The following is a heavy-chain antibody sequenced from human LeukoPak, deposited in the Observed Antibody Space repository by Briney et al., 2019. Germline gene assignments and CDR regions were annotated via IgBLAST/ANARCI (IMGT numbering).Heavy chain of an antibody. V-gene: IGHV1-2*06. CDR1: GYTFTGYY. CDR2: INPNSSGT. Sequence: GASVKVSCKASGYTFTGYYMHWVRQAPGQGLEWMGRINPNSSGTNYAQKFQGRVTMTRDTSISTAYMELSRLRSDDTAVYYCALGLRSDWFDPWGQGTLVTVSS. J-gene: IGHJ5*02. D-gene: IGHD3-10*02. CDR3: ALGLRSDWFDP.